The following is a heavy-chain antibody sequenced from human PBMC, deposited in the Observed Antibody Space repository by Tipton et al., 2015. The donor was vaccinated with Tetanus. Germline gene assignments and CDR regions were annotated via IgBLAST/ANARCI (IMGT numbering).Heavy chain of an antibody. CDR3: AGWGGGGGNIAVEKYDS. D-gene: IGHD6-19*01. J-gene: IGHJ4*02. Sequence: AVSGITFSSRSMNWVRQAPGKGLEWVSYIDGGSATIYYADSVKGRFTISRDNAKNSLYLQMNSLRDGDTAVYFCAGWGGGGGNIAVEKYDSWGQGTLVTVSS. V-gene: IGHV3-48*02. CDR2: IDGGSATI. CDR1: GITFSSRS.